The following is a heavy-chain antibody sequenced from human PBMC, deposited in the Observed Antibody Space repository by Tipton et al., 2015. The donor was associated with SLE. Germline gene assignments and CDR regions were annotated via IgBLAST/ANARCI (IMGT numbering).Heavy chain of an antibody. CDR3: ARGGGLSGP. V-gene: IGHV3-21*01. J-gene: IGHJ5*02. D-gene: IGHD3-10*01. CDR2: ISGSSTYI. Sequence: SLRLSCAASGFSFSSYSMNWVRQAPGKGLEWVSSISGSSTYIYYADSMKGRFTISRDNAKNSLYLQMNSLSAEDTAMYYCARGGGLSGPWGQGTLVTVSS. CDR1: GFSFSSYS.